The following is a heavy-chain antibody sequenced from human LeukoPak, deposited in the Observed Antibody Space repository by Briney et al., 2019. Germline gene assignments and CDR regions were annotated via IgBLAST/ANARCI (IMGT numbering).Heavy chain of an antibody. J-gene: IGHJ6*03. V-gene: IGHV4-30-2*01. Sequence: SETLSLTCTVSGGSISSGGYYWSWIRQPPGKGLEWIGYIYHSGSTYYNPSLKSRVTISVDRSKNQFSLKLSSVTAADTAVYYCARGGITIFGGAYYYMDVWGKGTTVTVSS. CDR1: GGSISSGGYY. CDR3: ARGGITIFGGAYYYMDV. D-gene: IGHD3-3*01. CDR2: IYHSGST.